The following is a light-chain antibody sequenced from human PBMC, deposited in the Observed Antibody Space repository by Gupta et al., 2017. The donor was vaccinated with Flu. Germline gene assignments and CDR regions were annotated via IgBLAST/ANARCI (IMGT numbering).Light chain of an antibody. J-gene: IGLJ2*01. CDR1: SSDVGSYNL. CDR2: EGS. V-gene: IGLV2-23*01. Sequence: QSALTQPASVSGSPGQSITISCTGTSSDVGSYNLVSWYQQHPGKATKLMIYEGSKRPSGFSNRFSGSKSGNTATLTISGLQAEDEAYYYCCSYAGSRRVFGGGTKLTVL. CDR3: CSYAGSRRV.